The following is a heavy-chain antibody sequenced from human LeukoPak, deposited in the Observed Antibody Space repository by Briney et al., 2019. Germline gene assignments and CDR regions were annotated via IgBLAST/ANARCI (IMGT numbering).Heavy chain of an antibody. Sequence: ASVKVSCKASGYTFTSYGISWVRQAPGQGLEWMGWISAYNGNTNYAQKLQGRVTMTTDTSTSTAYMELRSLRSDDTAVYYCARDYDYVWGSYRSGFDYWGQGTLVTASS. CDR3: ARDYDYVWGSYRSGFDY. CDR1: GYTFTSYG. J-gene: IGHJ4*02. CDR2: ISAYNGNT. D-gene: IGHD3-16*02. V-gene: IGHV1-18*01.